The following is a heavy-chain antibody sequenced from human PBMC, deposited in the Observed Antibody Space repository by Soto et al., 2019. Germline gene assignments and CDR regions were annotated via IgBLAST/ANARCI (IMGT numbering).Heavy chain of an antibody. V-gene: IGHV3-23*01. CDR2: IDYTGGYS. CDR1: GFTFSSYA. Sequence: GGSLRLSCAASGFTFSSYAMNWVRQAPGKGLEWVSTIDYTGGYSYYADSVKGRFTISRDNSQKTLDLQMNSLRAEDTAIYYCAKVPPRLYCSSVSCPFDYWGQGTLVNLSS. D-gene: IGHD2-2*01. CDR3: AKVPPRLYCSSVSCPFDY. J-gene: IGHJ4*02.